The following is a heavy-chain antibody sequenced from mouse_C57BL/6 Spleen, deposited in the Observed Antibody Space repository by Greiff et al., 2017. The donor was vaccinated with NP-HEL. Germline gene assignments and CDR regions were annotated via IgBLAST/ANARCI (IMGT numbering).Heavy chain of an antibody. CDR1: GYTFSSYW. Sequence: VQLQQPGAELVKPGASVKLSCKASGYTFSSYWMHWVKQSPGQGLEWIGLIHPNSGSTNYNEKFKSKYTLTVDKSSSTAYMQLSSLTSEDSAVYYCARDYSKAFDYWGQGTTLTVSS. J-gene: IGHJ2*01. D-gene: IGHD2-5*01. CDR3: ARDYSKAFDY. V-gene: IGHV1-64*01. CDR2: IHPNSGST.